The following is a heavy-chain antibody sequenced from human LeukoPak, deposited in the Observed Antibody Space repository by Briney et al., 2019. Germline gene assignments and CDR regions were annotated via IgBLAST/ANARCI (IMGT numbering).Heavy chain of an antibody. CDR3: ARQYYYDNSGSPYFDY. Sequence: GGSLRLSCAASGFTFSSYSMNWVRQAPGKGLEWVSSISSSSSYIYYADSVKGRFTISRDNAKNSLYLQMNSLRAEDTAVYYCARQYYYDNSGSPYFDYWGQGTLVTVSS. D-gene: IGHD3-22*01. J-gene: IGHJ4*02. CDR2: ISSSSSYI. V-gene: IGHV3-21*01. CDR1: GFTFSSYS.